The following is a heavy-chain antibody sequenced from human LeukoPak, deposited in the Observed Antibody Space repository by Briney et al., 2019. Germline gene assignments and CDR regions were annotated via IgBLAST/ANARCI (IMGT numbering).Heavy chain of an antibody. J-gene: IGHJ4*02. CDR2: ISSSSSYI. CDR1: GFTFSSYS. V-gene: IGHV3-21*01. D-gene: IGHD4-11*01. Sequence: GGSLRLSCAASGFTFSSYSMNWVRQAPGKGPEWVSSISSSSSYIYYADSVKGRFTISRDNAKNSLYLQMNSLRAEDTAVYYCASTVPPRVDYWGQGTLVTVSS. CDR3: ASTVPPRVDY.